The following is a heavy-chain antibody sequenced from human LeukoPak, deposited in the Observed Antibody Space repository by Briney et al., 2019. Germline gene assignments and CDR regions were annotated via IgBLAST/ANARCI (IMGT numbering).Heavy chain of an antibody. J-gene: IGHJ6*03. D-gene: IGHD3-3*01. V-gene: IGHV1-18*01. CDR1: GYTFTSYG. CDR2: ISAYNGNT. CDR3: ARAGIPRYYDFWSGYQYYMDV. Sequence: ASVKVSCKASGYTFTSYGISWVRQAPGQGLEWMGWISAYNGNTNYAQRLQGRVTMTTDTSTSTAYMELRSLRSDDTAVYYCARAGIPRYYDFWSGYQYYMDVWGKGTTVTVSS.